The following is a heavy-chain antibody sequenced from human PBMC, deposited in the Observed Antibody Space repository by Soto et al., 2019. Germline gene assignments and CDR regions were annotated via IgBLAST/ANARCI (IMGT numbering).Heavy chain of an antibody. V-gene: IGHV3-30-3*01. CDR3: AKGPGDYDHHDAFDI. CDR2: ISYDGSNK. D-gene: IGHD4-17*01. Sequence: PGGSLRLSCAASGFTFSSYAMHWVRQAPGKGLEWEAVISYDGSNKYYADSVKGRFTISRDNSKNTLYLQMNSLRAEDTAVYYCAKGPGDYDHHDAFDIWGQGTMVTVSS. CDR1: GFTFSSYA. J-gene: IGHJ3*02.